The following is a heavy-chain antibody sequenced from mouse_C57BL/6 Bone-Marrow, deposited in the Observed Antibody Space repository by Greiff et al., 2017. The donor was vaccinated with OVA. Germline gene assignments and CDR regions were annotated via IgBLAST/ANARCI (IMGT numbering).Heavy chain of an antibody. CDR1: GFNIKDYY. V-gene: IGHV14-2*01. Sequence: EVQLQQSGAELVKPGASVKLSCTASGFNIKDYYMHWVKQRTEQGLEWIGRIDPEDGETKYDPKFQGKATITADTSSNTAYLQLSSLTSEDTAVDYCAIGYDYDVNWYFDVWGTGTTVTVSS. D-gene: IGHD2-4*01. J-gene: IGHJ1*03. CDR3: AIGYDYDVNWYFDV. CDR2: IDPEDGET.